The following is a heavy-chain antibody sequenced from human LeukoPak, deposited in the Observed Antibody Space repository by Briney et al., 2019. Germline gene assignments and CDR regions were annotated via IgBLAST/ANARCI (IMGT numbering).Heavy chain of an antibody. CDR2: INHSGST. Sequence: SETLSLTCAVFGGSFSGYYWTWIRQPPGKGLEWIGEINHSGSTNYNPSLKSRVTISIDTSKNQFSLKLSSATAADTAVYYCARGPYYYVSGRPFDYWGQGTLVTVSS. V-gene: IGHV4-34*01. J-gene: IGHJ4*02. CDR1: GGSFSGYY. D-gene: IGHD3-10*01. CDR3: ARGPYYYVSGRPFDY.